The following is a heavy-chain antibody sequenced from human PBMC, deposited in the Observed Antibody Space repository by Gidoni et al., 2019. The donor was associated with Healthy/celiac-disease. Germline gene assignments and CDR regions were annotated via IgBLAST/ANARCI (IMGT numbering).Heavy chain of an antibody. Sequence: QVTLRESGPALVKPTQTLTLTCTFSGCSLSTSGMCVSWIRQPPGKALEWLALIDWDDDKYYSTSLQTRLTISKDTSKNQVVLTMTNMDPVDTATYYCARMIVVVVAATRGTYYYGMDVWGQGTTVTVSS. CDR2: IDWDDDK. CDR1: GCSLSTSGMC. CDR3: ARMIVVVVAATRGTYYYGMDV. D-gene: IGHD2-15*01. V-gene: IGHV2-70*01. J-gene: IGHJ6*02.